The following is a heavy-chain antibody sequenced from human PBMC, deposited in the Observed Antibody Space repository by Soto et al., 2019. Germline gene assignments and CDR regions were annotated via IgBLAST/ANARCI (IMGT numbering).Heavy chain of an antibody. J-gene: IGHJ5*02. CDR2: IYYSGST. V-gene: IGHV4-39*01. CDR3: ARGAALLWFGELHVNWFDP. CDR1: GGSIISSSYY. D-gene: IGHD3-10*01. Sequence: SETLSLTCTVSGGSIISSSYYWVWIRQPPGKGLEWIGSIYYSGSTYYNPSLKSRVTISVDTSKNQFSLKLSSVTAADTAVYYCARGAALLWFGELHVNWFDPWGQGTLVTVSS.